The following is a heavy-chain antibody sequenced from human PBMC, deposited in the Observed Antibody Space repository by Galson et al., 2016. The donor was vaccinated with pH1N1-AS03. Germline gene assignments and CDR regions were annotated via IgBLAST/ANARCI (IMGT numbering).Heavy chain of an antibody. CDR2: IKQDGSAS. V-gene: IGHV3-7*01. D-gene: IGHD6-19*01. Sequence: APGKGLEWVANIKQDGSASYYVASVQGRVTISRDNAKNSLYLQMNSLRAEDTAVYYCAKDGRGGWFFDSWGQGTLVTVSS. J-gene: IGHJ4*02. CDR3: AKDGRGGWFFDS.